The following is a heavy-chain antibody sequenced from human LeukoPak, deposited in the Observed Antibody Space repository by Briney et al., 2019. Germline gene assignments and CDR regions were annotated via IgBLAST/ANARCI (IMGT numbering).Heavy chain of an antibody. CDR2: TYYGGGT. J-gene: IGHJ4*02. CDR1: GGSISSYY. V-gene: IGHV4-59*01. D-gene: IGHD3-10*01. Sequence: SETLSLTCTVSGGSISSYYWSWIRQPPGKGLEWIGYTYYGGGTNYNPSLKSRVTISVDTSKNQFSLKLSSVTAADTAVYYCASMVRGVIGYYFDYWGQGTLVTVSS. CDR3: ASMVRGVIGYYFDY.